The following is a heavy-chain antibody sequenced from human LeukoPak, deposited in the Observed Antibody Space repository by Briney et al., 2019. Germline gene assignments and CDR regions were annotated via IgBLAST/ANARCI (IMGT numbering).Heavy chain of an antibody. V-gene: IGHV4-38-2*02. J-gene: IGHJ4*02. CDR2: IHHSGST. Sequence: PSETLSLTCTVSGYSISSGYYWGWIRQPPGKGLEWIGSIHHSGSTYYNPSLKSRVTISVDTSKNQFSLKLSSVTAADTAVYYCASFSSSWDTDYWGQGTLVTVSS. CDR1: GYSISSGYY. D-gene: IGHD6-13*01. CDR3: ASFSSSWDTDY.